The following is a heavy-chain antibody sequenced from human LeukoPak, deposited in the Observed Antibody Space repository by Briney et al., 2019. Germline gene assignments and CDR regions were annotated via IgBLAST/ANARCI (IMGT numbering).Heavy chain of an antibody. J-gene: IGHJ5*02. CDR3: ATGGGNENWFDP. V-gene: IGHV4-34*01. CDR2: INHSGST. CDR1: GGSFSGYY. D-gene: IGHD1-1*01. Sequence: PSETLSLTCAVYGGSFSGYYWSWIRQPPGKGLEWIEEINHSGSTNYSPSLKSRVTISVDTSKNQFSLKLSSVTAADTAVYYCATGGGNENWFDPWGQGTLVTVSS.